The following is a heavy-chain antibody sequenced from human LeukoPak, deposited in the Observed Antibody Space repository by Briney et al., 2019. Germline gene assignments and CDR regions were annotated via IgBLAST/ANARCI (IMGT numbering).Heavy chain of an antibody. Sequence: SETLSLTCTVSGGSISSYYWSWIRQPAGKGLEWIGRIYTSGSTNYNPFLKSRVTMSVDTSKNQFSLKLSSVTAADTAVYYCARGYYDILTGYSADHAFDIWGQGTMVTVSS. V-gene: IGHV4-4*07. D-gene: IGHD3-9*01. CDR3: ARGYYDILTGYSADHAFDI. CDR2: IYTSGST. J-gene: IGHJ3*02. CDR1: GGSISSYY.